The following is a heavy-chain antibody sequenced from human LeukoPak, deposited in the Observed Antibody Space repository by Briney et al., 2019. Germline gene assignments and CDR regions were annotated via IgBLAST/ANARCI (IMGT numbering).Heavy chain of an antibody. V-gene: IGHV1-2*02. D-gene: IGHD4-17*01. CDR1: GYTFTCYY. Sequence: ASVKVSCKASGYTFTCYYMHWVRQAPGQGLEWMGWINPNSGGTNYAQKFQGRVTTTRDTSISTAYMELSSLRSDDTAVYYRAKNPAGEYADYWGQGTLVTVSS. J-gene: IGHJ4*02. CDR3: AKNPAGEYADY. CDR2: INPNSGGT.